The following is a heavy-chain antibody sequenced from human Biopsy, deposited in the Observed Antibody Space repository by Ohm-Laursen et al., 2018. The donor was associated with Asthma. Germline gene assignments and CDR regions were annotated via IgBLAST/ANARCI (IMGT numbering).Heavy chain of an antibody. CDR3: ARGKKSAGGRWFDP. J-gene: IGHJ5*02. V-gene: IGHV1-2*06. CDR1: GYPFIGHH. Sequence: GASVNVSCKASGYPFIGHHIHWMRQAPGHGLGWTGRINPNSGATNYAQKFQGRVTMTRDTSISTAYMEVSRRRSDDTAVYYCARGKKSAGGRWFDPWGQGTLVTVSS. D-gene: IGHD6-13*01. CDR2: INPNSGAT.